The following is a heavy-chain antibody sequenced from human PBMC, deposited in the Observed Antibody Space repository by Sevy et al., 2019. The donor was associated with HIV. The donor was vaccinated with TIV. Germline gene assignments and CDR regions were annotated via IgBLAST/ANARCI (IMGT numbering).Heavy chain of an antibody. CDR1: GFTFSDYY. V-gene: IGHV3-11*01. D-gene: IGHD3-3*01. CDR2: ISSSGSTI. CDR3: ARRWYYDFWSGYYHPYYYYGMDV. Sequence: GSLRLSCAASGFTFSDYYMSWIRQAPGKGLEWVSYISSSGSTIYYADSVKGRFTISRDNAKNSLYLQMNSLRAEDTAVYYCARRWYYDFWSGYYHPYYYYGMDVWGQGTTVTVSS. J-gene: IGHJ6*02.